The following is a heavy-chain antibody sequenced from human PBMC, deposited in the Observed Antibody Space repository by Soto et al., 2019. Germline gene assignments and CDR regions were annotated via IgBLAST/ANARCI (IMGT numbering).Heavy chain of an antibody. CDR3: ATDYYDSSGYYYIFDY. V-gene: IGHV1-24*01. J-gene: IGHJ4*02. CDR2: FDPEDGET. CDR1: GYTLTELS. Sequence: SVKVSCKVSGYTLTELSMHWVRQAPGKGLEWMGGFDPEDGETIYAQKFQGRVTMTEDTSTDTAYMELSSLRSEDTAVYYCATDYYDSSGYYYIFDYWGQGTLVTVSS. D-gene: IGHD3-22*01.